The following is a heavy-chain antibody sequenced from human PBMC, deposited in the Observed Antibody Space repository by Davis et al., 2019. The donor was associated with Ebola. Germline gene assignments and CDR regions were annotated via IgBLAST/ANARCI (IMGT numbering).Heavy chain of an antibody. CDR1: GGTFSSYA. CDR2: IIPIFGTA. D-gene: IGHD3-3*01. V-gene: IGHV1-69*13. J-gene: IGHJ5*02. Sequence: SVKVSCKASGGTFSSYAISWVRQAPGQGLEWMGGIIPIFGTANYAQKFQGRVTITADESTSTAYMELSSLRSDDTAVYYCARDSLSREWLLNNWFDPWGQGTLVTVSS. CDR3: ARDSLSREWLLNNWFDP.